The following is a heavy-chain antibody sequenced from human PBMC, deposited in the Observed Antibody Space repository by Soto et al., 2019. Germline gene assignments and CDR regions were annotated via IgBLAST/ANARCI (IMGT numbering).Heavy chain of an antibody. CDR3: AKDLPYSSSWYGGGYYGMDV. Sequence: PGWSLRLSCAASGVTVSSYGVDWVRQAPGKGLEWVAVISYDGSNKYYADSVKGRFTISRDNSKNTLYLQMNSLRAEDTAVYYCAKDLPYSSSWYGGGYYGMDVWGQGTTVT. CDR1: GVTVSSYG. V-gene: IGHV3-30*18. D-gene: IGHD6-13*01. J-gene: IGHJ6*02. CDR2: ISYDGSNK.